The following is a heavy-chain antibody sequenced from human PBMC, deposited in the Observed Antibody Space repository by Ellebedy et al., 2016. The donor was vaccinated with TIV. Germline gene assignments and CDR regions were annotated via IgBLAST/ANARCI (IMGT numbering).Heavy chain of an antibody. Sequence: GESLKISXAASGFTFSSYGMHWVRQAPGKGLEWVAVISYDGSNKYYADSVKGRFTISRDNSKNTLYLQMNSLRAEDTAVYYCAKPDPTSSSWYGDYYYGMDVWGQGTTVTVSS. D-gene: IGHD6-13*01. V-gene: IGHV3-30*18. CDR2: ISYDGSNK. J-gene: IGHJ6*02. CDR3: AKPDPTSSSWYGDYYYGMDV. CDR1: GFTFSSYG.